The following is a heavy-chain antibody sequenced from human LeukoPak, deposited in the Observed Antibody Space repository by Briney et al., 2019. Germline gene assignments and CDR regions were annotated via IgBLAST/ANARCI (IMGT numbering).Heavy chain of an antibody. CDR3: ARVRPTGFGYMDV. Sequence: PSETLSLTCTVSGYLISSDYYWGWIRQPPVKGLEWIGNIYQSGNTYYNPSLESRVTISVATSKNQFSLRLTSVTAADTAVYYCARVRPTGFGYMDVWGKGTSVTVSS. V-gene: IGHV4-38-2*02. CDR2: IYQSGNT. D-gene: IGHD1-14*01. J-gene: IGHJ6*03. CDR1: GYLISSDYY.